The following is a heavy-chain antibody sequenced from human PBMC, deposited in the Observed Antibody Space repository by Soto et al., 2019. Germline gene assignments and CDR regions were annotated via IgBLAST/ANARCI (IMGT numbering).Heavy chain of an antibody. J-gene: IGHJ4*02. V-gene: IGHV1-46*01. CDR1: GYTLTRYY. D-gene: IGHD6-6*01. CDR3: ARDSIVARYYFDY. Sequence: GASVKVSCKTSGYTLTRYYIHWVRQAPGQGLEWMGIINPRGGSTTYAQKFQGRVTLTSDTSTSTAYMELSRLRSEDTAVYFCARDSIVARYYFDYWGQGTPVTVSS. CDR2: INPRGGST.